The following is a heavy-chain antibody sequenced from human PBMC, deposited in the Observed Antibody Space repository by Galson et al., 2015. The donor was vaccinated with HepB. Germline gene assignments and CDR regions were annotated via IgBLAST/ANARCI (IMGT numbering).Heavy chain of an antibody. CDR3: ARESWSSGWVSDAFDI. J-gene: IGHJ3*02. V-gene: IGHV3-21*01. CDR2: ISSSSSYI. CDR1: GFTFSSYS. D-gene: IGHD6-19*01. Sequence: SLRLSCAASGFTFSSYSMNWVRQAPGKGLEWVSSISSSSSYIYYADSVKGRLTISRDNSKNTLYLQMNSLRAEDTAVYYCARESWSSGWVSDAFDIWGQGTMVTVSS.